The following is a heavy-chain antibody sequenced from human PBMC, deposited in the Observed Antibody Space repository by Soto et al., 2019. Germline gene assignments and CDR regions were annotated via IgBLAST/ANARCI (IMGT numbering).Heavy chain of an antibody. V-gene: IGHV4-4*02. CDR2: IYHSGST. CDR1: GGSISSSNW. CDR3: ARDPGYDSSVSAGMDV. Sequence: QVQLQESGPGLVKPSGTLSLTCAVSGGSISSSNWWSWVRQPPGKGLEWIGEIYHSGSTNYNPSPKRRATISVDKPRNQFSLTLSSVTAADTAVYYCARDPGYDSSVSAGMDVWGQGTTVTVSS. D-gene: IGHD3-22*01. J-gene: IGHJ6*02.